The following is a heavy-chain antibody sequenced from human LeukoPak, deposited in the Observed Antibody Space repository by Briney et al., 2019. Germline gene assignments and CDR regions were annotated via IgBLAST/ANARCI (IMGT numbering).Heavy chain of an antibody. Sequence: PGGSLRLSCAASGFTFSSYAMHWVRQAPGKGLEWVAVISYDGSNKYYADSVKGRFTISRDNSKNTLYLQMNSLRAEDTAVYYCARDKPGSIRYFDWLLPYYYGMDVWGQGTTVTVSS. V-gene: IGHV3-30-3*01. CDR1: GFTFSSYA. J-gene: IGHJ6*02. CDR3: ARDKPGSIRYFDWLLPYYYGMDV. D-gene: IGHD3-9*01. CDR2: ISYDGSNK.